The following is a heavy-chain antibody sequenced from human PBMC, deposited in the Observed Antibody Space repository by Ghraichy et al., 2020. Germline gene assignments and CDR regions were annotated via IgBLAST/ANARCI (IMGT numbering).Heavy chain of an antibody. J-gene: IGHJ5*02. CDR1: GGSIRSYHW. CDR3: TREAFTFIENWVDP. V-gene: IGHV4-4*02. CDR2: GYYNGST. Sequence: SETLSLTCAVSGGSIRSYHWWSWVRQPPGKGLEWIGEGYYNGSTNCNPSLKSRVTMSVDMSKNQFSLRLTSVTAADTAVYYCTREAFTFIENWVDPWGPGTLVTVSS. D-gene: IGHD3-22*01.